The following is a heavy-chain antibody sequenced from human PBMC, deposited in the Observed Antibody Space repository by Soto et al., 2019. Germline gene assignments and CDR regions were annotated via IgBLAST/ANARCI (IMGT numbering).Heavy chain of an antibody. CDR3: ARGGAIATWFAP. J-gene: IGHJ5*02. Sequence: ASETVSLTCTVSCGSISSGDYYCSWIRQPPGKGLEWSGYIYYSGITYFNPSLKSRVTISVDPSKNQFSLKLSSVTAADTAVYYWARGGAIATWFAPGAQGTLVTVSS. D-gene: IGHD1-26*01. CDR2: IYYSGIT. CDR1: CGSISSGDYY. V-gene: IGHV4-30-4*01.